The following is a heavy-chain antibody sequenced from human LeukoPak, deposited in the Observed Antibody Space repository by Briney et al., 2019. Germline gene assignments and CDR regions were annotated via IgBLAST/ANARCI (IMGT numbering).Heavy chain of an antibody. CDR3: VRGGCRDGYNPDS. D-gene: IGHD5-24*01. V-gene: IGHV1-8*01. Sequence: ASVKVSCTASGYTFTSYDINWVRQATGQGLEWMGWMNPNNGNTGYAQKFQGRVTMTRNTSISTAYMELSSLRSEDTAVYYCVRGGCRDGYNPDSWGQGTLVTVSS. CDR1: GYTFTSYD. J-gene: IGHJ4*02. CDR2: MNPNNGNT.